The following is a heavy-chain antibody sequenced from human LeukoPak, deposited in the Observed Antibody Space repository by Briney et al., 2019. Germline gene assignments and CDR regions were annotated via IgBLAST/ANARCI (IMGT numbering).Heavy chain of an antibody. J-gene: IGHJ4*02. Sequence: GASVKVSCKGSGYNFNSYGMHWLRQAPGQRLEWMGWIDAGNGDTRYSQKFQGRVTITRDTSASTAYIELRSLRSEDTAMYYCARGSTSDWPLDHWGQETLVTISS. CDR2: IDAGNGDT. D-gene: IGHD2-2*01. CDR1: GYNFNSYG. CDR3: ARGSTSDWPLDH. V-gene: IGHV1-3*01.